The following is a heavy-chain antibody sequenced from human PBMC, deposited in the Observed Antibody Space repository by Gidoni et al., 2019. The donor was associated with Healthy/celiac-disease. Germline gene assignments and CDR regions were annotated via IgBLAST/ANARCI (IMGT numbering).Heavy chain of an antibody. CDR3: ARDSGYDWRGYYYGMDV. J-gene: IGHJ6*02. D-gene: IGHD5-12*01. V-gene: IGHV2-26*01. CDR1: GFSLSNARMG. Sequence: QVTLKESGPVLVKPTETLTLTCTVSGFSLSNARMGVSWIRQPPGKALEWLAHIFSNDEKSYSTSLKSRLTISKDTSKSQVVLTMTNMDPVDTATYYCARDSGYDWRGYYYGMDVWGQGTTVTVSS. CDR2: IFSNDEK.